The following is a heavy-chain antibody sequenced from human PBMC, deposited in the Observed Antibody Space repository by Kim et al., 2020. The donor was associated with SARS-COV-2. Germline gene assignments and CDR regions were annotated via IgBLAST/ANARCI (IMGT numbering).Heavy chain of an antibody. Sequence: ASVKVSCKASGYTFTSYDINWVRQATGQGFEWMGWMNPNSGNTGYAQKFQGRVTMTRNTSISTAYMELSSLRSEDTAVYYCARRLRYFDWLSPSYYYYYMDVWGKGTTVTVSS. J-gene: IGHJ6*03. CDR1: GYTFTSYD. CDR3: ARRLRYFDWLSPSYYYYYMDV. CDR2: MNPNSGNT. V-gene: IGHV1-8*01. D-gene: IGHD3-9*01.